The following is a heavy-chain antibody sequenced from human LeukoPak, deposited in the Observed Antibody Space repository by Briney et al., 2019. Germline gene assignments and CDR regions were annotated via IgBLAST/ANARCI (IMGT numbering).Heavy chain of an antibody. CDR3: ARPPTFDNDAFCI. CDR2: INPNSGGT. CDR1: GYTFTGYY. D-gene: IGHD2/OR15-2a*01. Sequence: ASVKFSCKASGYTFTGYYMHWVRQAPGQGLEWMGWINPNSGGTNYAQKFQGRVTMTRDTSISTAYMELSRLRSDDTAVYYCARPPTFDNDAFCIWGQGTMVTVSS. J-gene: IGHJ3*02. V-gene: IGHV1-2*02.